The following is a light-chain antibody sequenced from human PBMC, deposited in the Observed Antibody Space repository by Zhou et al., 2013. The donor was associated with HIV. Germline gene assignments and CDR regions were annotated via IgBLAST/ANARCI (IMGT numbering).Light chain of an antibody. Sequence: DIVMTQSPLSLPVTPGEPASISCRSSQSLLHSNGYNYLDWYLQKPGQSPQLLIYLGSNRASGVPDRFSGSGSGTDFTLKISSVEAEDVGVYYCMQALETPNTFGQGTRLDIK. CDR3: MQALETPNT. CDR2: LGS. CDR1: QSLLHSNGYNY. J-gene: IGKJ5*01. V-gene: IGKV2-28*01.